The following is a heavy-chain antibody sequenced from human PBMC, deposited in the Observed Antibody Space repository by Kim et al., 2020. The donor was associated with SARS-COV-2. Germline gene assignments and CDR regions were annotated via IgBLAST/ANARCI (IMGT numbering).Heavy chain of an antibody. Sequence: GGSLRLSCAASGFTFSSYAMHWVRQAPGKGLEWVAVISYDGSNKYYADSVKGRFTISRDNSKNTLYLQMNSLRAEDTAVYYCYIAMVRGGFDPWGQGTLVTVSS. D-gene: IGHD3-10*01. V-gene: IGHV3-30*04. CDR3: YIAMVRGGFDP. J-gene: IGHJ5*02. CDR1: GFTFSSYA. CDR2: ISYDGSNK.